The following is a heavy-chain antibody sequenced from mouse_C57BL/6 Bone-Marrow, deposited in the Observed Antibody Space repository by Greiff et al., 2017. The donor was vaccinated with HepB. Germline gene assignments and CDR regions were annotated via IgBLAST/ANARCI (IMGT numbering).Heavy chain of an antibody. CDR1: GYSITSGYY. CDR2: ISYDGSN. D-gene: IGHD2-1*01. J-gene: IGHJ2*01. Sequence: EVQLVESGPGLVKPSQSLSLTCSVTGYSITSGYYWNWIRQFPGNKLEWMGYISYDGSNNYNPSLKNRISITRDTSKNQFFLKLNSVTTEDTATYYCAREDYGNYVYYFDYWGQGTTLTVSS. CDR3: AREDYGNYVYYFDY. V-gene: IGHV3-6*01.